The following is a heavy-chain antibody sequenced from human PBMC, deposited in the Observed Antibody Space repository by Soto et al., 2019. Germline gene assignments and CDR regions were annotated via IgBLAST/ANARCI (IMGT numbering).Heavy chain of an antibody. J-gene: IGHJ3*02. CDR1: GGSFSCYY. V-gene: IGHV4-34*01. Sequence: PSETRSRTCAVYGGSFSCYYWSWIRQPPGKGLEWIGEINHSGSTNYNPSLKSRVTISVDTSKNQFSLKLSSVTAADTAVYYCARGPGYYDILTGYYNSAFDIWGQGTMVTVSS. D-gene: IGHD3-9*01. CDR3: ARGPGYYDILTGYYNSAFDI. CDR2: INHSGST.